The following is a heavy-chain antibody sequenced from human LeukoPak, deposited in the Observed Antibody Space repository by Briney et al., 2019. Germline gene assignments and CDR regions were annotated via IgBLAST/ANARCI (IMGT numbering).Heavy chain of an antibody. Sequence: ASVKVSCKASGYTFTGYYMHWVRQAPGQGLERMGWINPNSGGTNYAQKFQGRVTMTRDTPISTAYMELSRLRSDDTAVYYCAREAARYRNQYYYHYMDVWGKGTTVTVSS. V-gene: IGHV1-2*02. D-gene: IGHD6-6*01. CDR2: INPNSGGT. CDR3: AREAARYRNQYYYHYMDV. CDR1: GYTFTGYY. J-gene: IGHJ6*03.